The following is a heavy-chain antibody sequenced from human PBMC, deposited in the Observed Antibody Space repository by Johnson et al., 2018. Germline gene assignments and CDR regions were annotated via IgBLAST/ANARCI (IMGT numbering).Heavy chain of an antibody. CDR2: ISSSGITI. CDR3: GRTSTPYYYDSSGYWGYYYMDV. J-gene: IGHJ6*03. Sequence: VQLVESWGGLVQPWGSLRLSFAASGFTFSDYYMSWFRQAPGKGLEWVSYISSSGITIYYADSVKGRFTISRDNAKNSLYLQMNRLRAEDTAVYYCGRTSTPYYYDSSGYWGYYYMDVWGKGTTVTVSS. CDR1: GFTFSDYY. V-gene: IGHV3-11*01. D-gene: IGHD3-22*01.